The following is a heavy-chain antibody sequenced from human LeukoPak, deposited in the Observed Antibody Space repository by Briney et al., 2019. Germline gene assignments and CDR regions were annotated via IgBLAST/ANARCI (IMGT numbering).Heavy chain of an antibody. J-gene: IGHJ1*01. D-gene: IGHD6-13*01. CDR2: IKQDGSEK. V-gene: IGHV3-7*01. Sequence: GGSLRLSCAASGFTFSSYWMSWVRQAPGKGLEWVANIKQDGSEKYYVDSVKGRFTISRDNAKNSLYLQMNSLRAEDTAVYYCARDGDSSSWPLRISFPEYFQHWGQGTLVTVSS. CDR1: GFTFSSYW. CDR3: ARDGDSSSWPLRISFPEYFQH.